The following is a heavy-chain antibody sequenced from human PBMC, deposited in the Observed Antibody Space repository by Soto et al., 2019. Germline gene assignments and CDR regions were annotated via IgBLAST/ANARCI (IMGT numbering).Heavy chain of an antibody. J-gene: IGHJ6*02. V-gene: IGHV1-69*13. CDR1: GGTFSSYA. D-gene: IGHD2-15*01. CDR3: AREAVVAAKDYYYYGMDV. Sequence: SVKVSCKASGGTFSSYAISWVRQAPGQGLEWMGGIIPIFGTANYAQKFQGRVTITADESTSTAYMELSSLRSEDTAVYYCAREAVVAAKDYYYYGMDVWGQGTTVTVSS. CDR2: IIPIFGTA.